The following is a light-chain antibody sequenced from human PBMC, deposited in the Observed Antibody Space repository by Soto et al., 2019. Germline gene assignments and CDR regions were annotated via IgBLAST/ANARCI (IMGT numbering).Light chain of an antibody. CDR1: SSNIGNNY. Sequence: QLVLTQPPSVSAAPGQKVTISCSGSSSNIGNNYVSWYQQLPGTAPKLLIYENNKRPSGIPDRFSGSKSGTSATLGITGLQTGDEADYYCGTWDSSLSAGVFGGGTQLTVL. J-gene: IGLJ2*01. CDR2: ENN. CDR3: GTWDSSLSAGV. V-gene: IGLV1-51*02.